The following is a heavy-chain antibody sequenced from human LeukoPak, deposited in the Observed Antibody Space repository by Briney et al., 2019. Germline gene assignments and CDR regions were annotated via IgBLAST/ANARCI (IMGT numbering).Heavy chain of an antibody. CDR3: ARVVGASFESWFDP. J-gene: IGHJ5*02. Sequence: GGSLRLSCAASGFTFSSYWMSWVRQAPGKGLEGVANIKQEGSEKYYVDSVKCRFTISRDNAKNSLYLQMNSLRAEDTALYHCARVVGASFESWFDPWGQGTLVTVSS. D-gene: IGHD1-26*01. V-gene: IGHV3-7*03. CDR1: GFTFSSYW. CDR2: IKQEGSEK.